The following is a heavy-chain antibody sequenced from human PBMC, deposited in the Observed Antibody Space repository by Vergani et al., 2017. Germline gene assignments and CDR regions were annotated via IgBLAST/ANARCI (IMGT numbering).Heavy chain of an antibody. CDR2: INSDGSST. D-gene: IGHD6-13*01. V-gene: IGHV3-74*01. CDR1: VFTFSSYW. J-gene: IGHJ3*02. Sequence: EVQLVESGGGLVQPGGSLRLSCAASVFTFSSYWMHWVRQAPGKGLVWVSRINSDGSSTSYADSVKGRFTISRDNAKNTLYLQMNSLRAEDTAVYYCARDVYIAGAVDDAFDIWGQGTMVTVSS. CDR3: ARDVYIAGAVDDAFDI.